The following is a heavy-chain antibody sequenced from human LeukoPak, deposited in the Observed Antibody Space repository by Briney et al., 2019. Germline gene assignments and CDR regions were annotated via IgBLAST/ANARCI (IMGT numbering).Heavy chain of an antibody. CDR2: INPNSGGT. CDR3: ARDRGGSYDYYYYMDV. D-gene: IGHD1-26*01. V-gene: IGHV1-2*02. CDR1: GYAFTGYY. Sequence: ASVKVSCKASGYAFTGYYMHWVRQAPGQGLEWMGWINPNSGGTNYAQKFQGRVTMTRDTSISTAYMELSRLRSDDTAVYYCARDRGGSYDYYYYMDVWGKGTTVTVSS. J-gene: IGHJ6*03.